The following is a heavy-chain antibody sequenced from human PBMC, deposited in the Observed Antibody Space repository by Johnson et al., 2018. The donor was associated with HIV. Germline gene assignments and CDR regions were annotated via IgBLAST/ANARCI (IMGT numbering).Heavy chain of an antibody. CDR2: ISYDGSNK. J-gene: IGHJ3*02. CDR1: GFTFSSYG. V-gene: IGHV3-30*03. D-gene: IGHD4-17*01. Sequence: VQLVESGGGVVQPGRSLRLSCAASGFTFSSYGMHWVRQAPGKGLEWVAVISYDGSNKYYADSGKGRFTISRDNSKNTLYLQMNSLRAEDTAVYYCARSMTTVTVAFDIWGQGTMVTVSS. CDR3: ARSMTTVTVAFDI.